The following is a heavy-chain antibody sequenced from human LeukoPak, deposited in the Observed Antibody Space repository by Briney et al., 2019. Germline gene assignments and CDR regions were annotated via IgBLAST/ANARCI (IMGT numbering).Heavy chain of an antibody. CDR1: GFTFSSYG. Sequence: GGSLRLSCAASGFTFSSYGMHWVRQAPGKGLEWVSAISGSGGNTYYADSVKGRFTISRDNSKNTLYLQMNSLRAEDTAVYYCAKEYYYASGGPGQNWGQGTLVTVSS. CDR2: ISGSGGNT. CDR3: AKEYYYASGGPGQN. V-gene: IGHV3-23*01. J-gene: IGHJ4*02. D-gene: IGHD3-10*01.